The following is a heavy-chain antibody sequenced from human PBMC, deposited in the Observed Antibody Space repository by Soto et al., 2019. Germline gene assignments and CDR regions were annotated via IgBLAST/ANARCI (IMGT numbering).Heavy chain of an antibody. V-gene: IGHV1-69*13. CDR2: IIPIFGTA. Sequence: SVKVSCKASGGTFSSYAISWVRQAPGQGLEWMGGIIPIFGTANYAQKFQGRVTITADESTSTAYMELSSLRSEDTAVYYCVRGYISYYYYYGMDVWGQGTTVTVSS. D-gene: IGHD5-12*01. CDR1: GGTFSSYA. CDR3: VRGYISYYYYYGMDV. J-gene: IGHJ6*02.